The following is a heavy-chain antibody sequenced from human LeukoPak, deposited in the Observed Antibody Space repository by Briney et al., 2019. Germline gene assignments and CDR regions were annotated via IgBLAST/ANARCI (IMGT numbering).Heavy chain of an antibody. CDR3: ARRSFQRAFDI. J-gene: IGHJ3*02. V-gene: IGHV4-4*09. CDR2: IYTSGST. D-gene: IGHD2-2*01. Sequence: KSSETLSLTCTVSGGSISSYYWSWIRQPPGKGLEWIGHIYTSGSTNYNPSLKSRVTISVDTSKNQFSLKLGSVTAADTAVYYCARRSFQRAFDIWGQGTMVTVSS. CDR1: GGSISSYY.